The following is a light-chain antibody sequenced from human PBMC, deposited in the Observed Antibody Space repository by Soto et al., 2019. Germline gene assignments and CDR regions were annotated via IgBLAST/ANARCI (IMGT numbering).Light chain of an antibody. Sequence: DIRMTQSPSTLSASVGDRVTITCRASQSIGSSLAWYQQKPGKAPNLLIFDASSLERGVPSRFSGSGSGTAFTLTIRSLQPDDFSTYHCQQYNGYSRTFGQGTKVDIK. CDR2: DAS. V-gene: IGKV1-5*01. J-gene: IGKJ1*01. CDR1: QSIGSS. CDR3: QQYNGYSRT.